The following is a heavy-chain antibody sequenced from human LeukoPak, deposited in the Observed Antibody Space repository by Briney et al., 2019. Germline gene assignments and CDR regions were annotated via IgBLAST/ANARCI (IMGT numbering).Heavy chain of an antibody. CDR3: TTDTLPRFGELTHY. J-gene: IGHJ4*02. CDR1: GFTFSNAW. V-gene: IGHV3-15*01. D-gene: IGHD3-10*01. CDR2: IKSKTDGGTT. Sequence: GGSLRLSCAASGFTFSNAWMSWVRQAPGKGLEWVGRIKSKTDGGTTDFAAPVKGRFTISRDDSKNTLYLQMNSLKTEDTAVYYCTTDTLPRFGELTHYWGQGTLVTVSS.